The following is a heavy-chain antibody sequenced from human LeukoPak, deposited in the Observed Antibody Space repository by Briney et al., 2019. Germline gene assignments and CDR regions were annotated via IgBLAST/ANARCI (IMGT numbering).Heavy chain of an antibody. J-gene: IGHJ4*02. CDR1: GYTFTSYD. D-gene: IGHD2-8*01. CDR2: MNPNSGNT. Sequence: ASVKVSCKASGYTFTSYDINWVRQATGQGLEWMGWMNPNSGNTGYAQKFQGRVTMTRNTSISTAYMELSSLSSEDTAVYYCARATKRHGGFTYWGQGTLVTVSS. V-gene: IGHV1-8*01. CDR3: ARATKRHGGFTY.